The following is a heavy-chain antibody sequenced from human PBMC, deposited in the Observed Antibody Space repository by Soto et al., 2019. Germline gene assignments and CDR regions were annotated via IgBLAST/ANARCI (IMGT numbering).Heavy chain of an antibody. J-gene: IGHJ6*02. V-gene: IGHV3-53*01. CDR2: IYSGGST. CDR1: GFSVSSNY. D-gene: IGHD6-13*01. CDR3: AKAPYSSSPYYYGMDV. Sequence: PGGSLRLSCAASGFSVSSNYMSWVRQAPGKGLECVSLIYSGGSTYYADSVKGRFTISRDNSKNTLYLQMNSLRAEDTAVYYCAKAPYSSSPYYYGMDVWGQGTTVTVSS.